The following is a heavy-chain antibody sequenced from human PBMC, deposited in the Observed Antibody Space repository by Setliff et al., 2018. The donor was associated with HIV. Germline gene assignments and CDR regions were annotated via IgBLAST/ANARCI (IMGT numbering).Heavy chain of an antibody. J-gene: IGHJ3*02. D-gene: IGHD5-12*01. CDR3: ARVVPREVAPGGFDI. V-gene: IGHV4-38-2*01. CDR2: IYYSGST. Sequence: SETLSLTCAVSGYSVSSGYYWGWIRQPPGKGLEWIAIIYYSGSTYYAPSLKSRVTISVDTSKNQFSLKLTSVTAADTAGYFCARVVPREVAPGGFDIWGQGTMVTVSS. CDR1: GYSVSSGYY.